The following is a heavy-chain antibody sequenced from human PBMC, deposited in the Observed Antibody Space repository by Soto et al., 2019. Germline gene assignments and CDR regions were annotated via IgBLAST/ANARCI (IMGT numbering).Heavy chain of an antibody. CDR2: ISWNSGNI. CDR1: GFTFDDYA. V-gene: IGHV3-9*01. D-gene: IGHD5-18*01. J-gene: IGHJ4*02. CDR3: VRSKGGYSYGTPFDY. Sequence: PGGSRRLSCAASGFTFDDYAMYWVRQVLGKGLEWVSSISWNSGNIGYADSVKGRFTTSRDNAENSLYLQMNSLRPEDTALYYCVRSKGGYSYGTPFDYWGQGT.